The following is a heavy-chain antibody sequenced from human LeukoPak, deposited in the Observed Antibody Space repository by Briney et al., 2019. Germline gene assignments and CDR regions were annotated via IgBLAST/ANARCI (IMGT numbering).Heavy chain of an antibody. J-gene: IGHJ4*02. CDR2: ISAYNGNT. CDR3: ARGSTARYYYDSSGYYRGAVDY. V-gene: IGHV1-18*01. CDR1: GYSFTDKY. D-gene: IGHD3-22*01. Sequence: GASVKVSCKASGYSFTDKYLHWVRQAPGQGLEWMGWISAYNGNTNYAQKFQGRVTMTTDTSTSTAYMELRSLRSDDTAVYYCARGSTARYYYDSSGYYRGAVDYWGQGTLVTISS.